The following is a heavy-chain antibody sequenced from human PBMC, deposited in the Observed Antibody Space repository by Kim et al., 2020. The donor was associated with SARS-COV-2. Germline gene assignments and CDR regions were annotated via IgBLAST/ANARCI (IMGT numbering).Heavy chain of an antibody. J-gene: IGHJ6*02. V-gene: IGHV3-23*01. CDR3: AKLMGTTSYYYALDV. D-gene: IGHD5-18*01. Sequence: DSVKGRFTIARDNSKNTLLLQMNSLRAEDTAIYYWAKLMGTTSYYYALDVWGQGTTVTVSS.